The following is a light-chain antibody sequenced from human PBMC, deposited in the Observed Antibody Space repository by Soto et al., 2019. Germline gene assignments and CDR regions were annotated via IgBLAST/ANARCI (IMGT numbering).Light chain of an antibody. CDR2: GTS. CDR1: QSVSSSY. CDR3: QQYGNSPIT. Sequence: EIVLTQSPGTLSLSPGERATLSFSASQSVSSSYLAWYQQKPGQAPRLLIYGTSSRATGIPDRFSGSGSGTDFTLTISRLEPEDFAVYYCQQYGNSPITFGQGTRLEIK. V-gene: IGKV3-20*01. J-gene: IGKJ5*01.